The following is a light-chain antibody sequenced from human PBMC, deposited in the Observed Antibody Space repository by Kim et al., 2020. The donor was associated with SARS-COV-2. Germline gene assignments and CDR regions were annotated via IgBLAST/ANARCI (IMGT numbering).Light chain of an antibody. CDR2: GAS. V-gene: IGKV3D-15*01. Sequence: IVMTQSPVTLSISPGDRVTLSCRAGQTVSSNLVWYQQKPGQAPRLLIPGASIRATGIPPRFSGSGSGTDFSLSISSLQPEDVAVYYCQQYDKVPLTFGGGTKVDIK. J-gene: IGKJ4*01. CDR1: QTVSSN. CDR3: QQYDKVPLT.